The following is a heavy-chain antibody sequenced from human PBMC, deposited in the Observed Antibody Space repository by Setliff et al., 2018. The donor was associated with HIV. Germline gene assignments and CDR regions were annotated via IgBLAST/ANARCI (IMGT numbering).Heavy chain of an antibody. V-gene: IGHV4-38-2*01. CDR2: AYHSGRT. D-gene: IGHD3-16*01. CDR1: GYSITSGYS. CDR3: VHSLLGAPMVDY. Sequence: SETLSLTCAVSGYSITSGYSWGWIRQSPGKGLEWIGNAYHSGRTYYNPSLKSRVAMSVDTSKNQFSLRLNSVTAADTAMYYCVHSLLGAPMVDYWGQGTLVTVSS. J-gene: IGHJ4*02.